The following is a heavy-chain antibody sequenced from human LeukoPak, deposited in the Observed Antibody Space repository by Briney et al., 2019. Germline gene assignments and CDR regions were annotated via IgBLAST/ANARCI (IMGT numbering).Heavy chain of an antibody. CDR1: GGSISSYY. V-gene: IGHV4-4*07. J-gene: IGHJ4*02. Sequence: PSETLSLTCTVSGGSISSYYWTWIRQPAGKGLEWIGRIHTSGSTNHNPSLKSRVTISVDTSKNQLSLKLSSVTAADTAMYYCARAYSSSWLIRFDYWGQGTLVTVSS. CDR2: IHTSGST. D-gene: IGHD6-13*01. CDR3: ARAYSSSWLIRFDY.